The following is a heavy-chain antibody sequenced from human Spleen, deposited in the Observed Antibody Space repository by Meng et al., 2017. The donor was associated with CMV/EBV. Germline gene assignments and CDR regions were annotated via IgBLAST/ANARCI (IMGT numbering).Heavy chain of an antibody. D-gene: IGHD1-20*01. CDR3: ARDGDRHNWNFNY. J-gene: IGHJ4*02. CDR1: RFTFSKYW. V-gene: IGHV3-7*01. Sequence: GESLKISCAASRFTFSKYWMSWVRQAPGKGLEWVANIKEDGNEKYYGASVRGRFTISRDNAKNSLSLQMNSLRAEDTAVYYCARDGDRHNWNFNYWGQGTLVTVSS. CDR2: IKEDGNEK.